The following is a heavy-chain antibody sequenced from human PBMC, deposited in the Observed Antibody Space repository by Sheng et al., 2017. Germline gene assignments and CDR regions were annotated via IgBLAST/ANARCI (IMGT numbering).Heavy chain of an antibody. D-gene: IGHD5-12*01. Sequence: QVQLVQSGREVKKPGASVKVSCKASGYTFSNYGISWVRQAPGQGLQWMGWISAYTGNTNYVREFQGRVTMTTDTSTNTAYMELRRLTSNDTAVYFCARVGGEWNGYGDSWGQGTLVIVSS. CDR3: ARVGGEWNGYGDS. CDR1: GYTFSNYG. CDR2: ISAYTGNT. J-gene: IGHJ4*02. V-gene: IGHV1-18*01.